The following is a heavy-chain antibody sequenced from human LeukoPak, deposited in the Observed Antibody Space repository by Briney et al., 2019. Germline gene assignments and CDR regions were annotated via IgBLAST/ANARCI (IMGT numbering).Heavy chain of an antibody. V-gene: IGHV1-69*01. D-gene: IGHD1-26*01. CDR3: AREGGEAGAFDI. J-gene: IGHJ3*02. Sequence: GSSVKVSCKASGGTFSSYAISWVRQAPGQGLEWMGGIIPIFGTANYAQKFQGRVTITAEESTSTAYMELSSLRSEDTAVYYCAREGGEAGAFDIWGQGTMVTVSS. CDR2: IIPIFGTA. CDR1: GGTFSSYA.